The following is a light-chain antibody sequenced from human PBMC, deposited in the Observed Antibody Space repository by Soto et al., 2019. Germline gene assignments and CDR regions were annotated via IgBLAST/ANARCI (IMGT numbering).Light chain of an antibody. CDR2: GDN. Sequence: QSVLTQPPSVSGAPGQRDTISCTGSSSNIGAGYDVHWYQQLPGTAPKLLIYGDNNRPSGVPDRFSGSKSGTSASLAITGLQAEDEADYYCQSYDNSLSCSVFGGGTKLTVL. J-gene: IGLJ2*01. V-gene: IGLV1-40*01. CDR1: SSNIGAGYD. CDR3: QSYDNSLSCSV.